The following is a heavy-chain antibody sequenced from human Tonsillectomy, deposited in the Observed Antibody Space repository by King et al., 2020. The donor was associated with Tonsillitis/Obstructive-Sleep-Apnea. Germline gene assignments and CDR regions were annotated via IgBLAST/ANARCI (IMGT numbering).Heavy chain of an antibody. V-gene: IGHV3-48*03. CDR3: ARDRYYGSGTFDY. CDR1: GFTFRSYE. Sequence: VQLVESGGGLVQPGGSLRLSCAASGFTFRSYEMNWVRQAPGKGLEWVSYISGSGSTIYYADSVKGRFTISRDNAKNSLYLQMNSLRAEDTAVYYCARDRYYGSGTFDYWGQGTLVTVSS. J-gene: IGHJ4*02. D-gene: IGHD3-10*01. CDR2: ISGSGSTI.